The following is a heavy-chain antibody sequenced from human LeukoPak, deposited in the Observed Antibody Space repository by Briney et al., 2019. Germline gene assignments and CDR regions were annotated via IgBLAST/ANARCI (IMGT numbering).Heavy chain of an antibody. CDR3: ARDPDYYDSSGSLDFDH. CDR1: GFTLSSYW. Sequence: GGSLRLSCAASGFTLSSYWMHWVRQAPGKGLVWVSCINSDGSTTSYADSVKGRFTISRDNAKNTLYLQMNSLRAEDTAVYYRARDPDYYDSSGSLDFDHWGQGTLVTVSS. D-gene: IGHD3-22*01. V-gene: IGHV3-74*01. J-gene: IGHJ4*02. CDR2: INSDGSTT.